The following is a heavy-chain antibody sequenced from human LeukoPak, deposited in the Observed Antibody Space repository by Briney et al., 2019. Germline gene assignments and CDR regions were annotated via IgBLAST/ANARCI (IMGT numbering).Heavy chain of an antibody. CDR2: ISYDGSNK. Sequence: PGGSLRLSCAASGFTFSSYGMHWVRQAPGKGLEWVAVISYDGSNKYYADSVKGRFTISRDNSKNTLYLQMNSLRAEDTAVYYCASASNTALDYWGQGTLVTVSS. CDR3: ASASNTALDY. CDR1: GFTFSSYG. V-gene: IGHV3-30*03. J-gene: IGHJ4*02. D-gene: IGHD2-2*02.